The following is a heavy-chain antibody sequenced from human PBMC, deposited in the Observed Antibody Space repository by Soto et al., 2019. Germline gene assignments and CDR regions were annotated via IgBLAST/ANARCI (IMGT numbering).Heavy chain of an antibody. V-gene: IGHV6-1*01. J-gene: IGHJ6*03. CDR1: GDGVFSNSVG. Sequence: PSQTLSLTCAISGDGVFSNSVGWNWVRQTPSRGLEWLGRTYYKSKWFNNYAVSVKSRITINPDTSQNQFSLHLDSVTPEDTAVYFCARGSWDDVSGHYYMDVWGKGTTVTVSS. D-gene: IGHD5-12*01. CDR3: ARGSWDDVSGHYYMDV. CDR2: TYYKSKWFN.